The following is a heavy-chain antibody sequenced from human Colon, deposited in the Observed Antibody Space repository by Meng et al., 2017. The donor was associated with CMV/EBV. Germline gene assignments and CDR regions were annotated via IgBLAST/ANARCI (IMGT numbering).Heavy chain of an antibody. J-gene: IGHJ3*02. CDR3: ARKGWNYREAFDM. Sequence: GGSLRLSCAASGFPFNTWWMSWVRQAPGKGLEWISHISTQSLTTVYADSVKGRFNISRDNAKNSVYLQMNSLRAEDTAVYYCARKGWNYREAFDMWGQGTRVTVSS. V-gene: IGHV3-48*04. CDR1: GFPFNTWW. CDR2: ISTQSLTT. D-gene: IGHD3-16*02.